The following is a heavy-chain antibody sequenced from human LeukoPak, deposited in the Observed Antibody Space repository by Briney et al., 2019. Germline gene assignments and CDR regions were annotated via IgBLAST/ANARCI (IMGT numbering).Heavy chain of an antibody. CDR3: ARLRDEGYSYGSLDY. CDR2: IYASGGT. CDR1: GGSISSYY. D-gene: IGHD5-18*01. V-gene: IGHV4-4*07. Sequence: PSETLSLTCSVSGGSISSYYWSWIRQPAGKGLEWIGRIYASGGTDYNPTLKSRVTISVDTSKKQLSLKLRSVTAADTAVYYCARLRDEGYSYGSLDYWGQGTLVTVSS. J-gene: IGHJ4*02.